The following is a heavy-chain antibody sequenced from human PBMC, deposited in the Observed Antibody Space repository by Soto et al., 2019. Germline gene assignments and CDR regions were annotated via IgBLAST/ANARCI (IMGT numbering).Heavy chain of an antibody. CDR2: IYYSGST. J-gene: IGHJ4*02. V-gene: IGHV4-59*01. CDR3: ARVSSWNASTPVIDY. D-gene: IGHD6-13*01. CDR1: GGSISSYY. Sequence: PSETLSLTCTASGGSISSYYWSWVRQPPGKGLEWIGYIYYSGSTNYYPSLKSRLTISVDTSKNQFSLKMSSVTAADTAVYYCARVSSWNASTPVIDYWGQGTLVTVSS.